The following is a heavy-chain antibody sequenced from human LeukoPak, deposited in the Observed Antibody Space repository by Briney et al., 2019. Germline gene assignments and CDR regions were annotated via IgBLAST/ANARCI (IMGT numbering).Heavy chain of an antibody. V-gene: IGHV4-34*01. CDR2: INHSGST. Sequence: PSETLSLTCAVYGGSFSGYYWSWIRQPPGQGLEWIGEINHSGSTNYNPSLKSRVTISVDTSKNQFSLKLSSVTAADTAVYYCARSTRELLTRPGSTFDYWGQGTLVTVSS. CDR1: GGSFSGYY. J-gene: IGHJ4*02. D-gene: IGHD1-26*01. CDR3: ARSTRELLTRPGSTFDY.